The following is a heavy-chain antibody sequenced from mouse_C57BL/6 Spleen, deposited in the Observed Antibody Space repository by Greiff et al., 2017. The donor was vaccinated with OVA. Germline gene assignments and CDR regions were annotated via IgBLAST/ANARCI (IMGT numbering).Heavy chain of an antibody. CDR2: IDPNSGGT. D-gene: IGHD2-4*01. CDR3: ARESSMIKNYFDY. Sequence: QVHVKQPGAELVKPGASVKLSCKASGYTFTSYWMHWVKQRPGRGLEWIGRIDPNSGGTKYNEKFKSKATLTVDKPSSTAYMQLSSLTSEDSAVYYCARESSMIKNYFDYWGQGTTLTVSS. J-gene: IGHJ2*01. V-gene: IGHV1-72*01. CDR1: GYTFTSYW.